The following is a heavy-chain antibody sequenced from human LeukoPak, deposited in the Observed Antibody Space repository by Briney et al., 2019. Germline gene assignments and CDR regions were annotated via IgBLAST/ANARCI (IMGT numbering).Heavy chain of an antibody. J-gene: IGHJ4*02. Sequence: GGSLRLSCAASGFTFSNYGMHWVRQAPGKGLEWVAFIRYDGNNKYYADSVKGRFTISRDNSKNTLYLQMNSLRAEDTAVYYCAKAARSDSTDYWGQGTLVTVSS. D-gene: IGHD2-21*02. CDR1: GFTFSNYG. V-gene: IGHV3-30*02. CDR3: AKAARSDSTDY. CDR2: IRYDGNNK.